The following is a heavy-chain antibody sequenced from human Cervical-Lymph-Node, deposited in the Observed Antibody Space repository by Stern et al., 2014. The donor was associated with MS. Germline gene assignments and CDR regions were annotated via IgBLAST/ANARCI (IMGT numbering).Heavy chain of an antibody. D-gene: IGHD2-8*01. Sequence: VQLVESGGAVVQPGRSLRLSCAASGFTFRSYGMHWVRQAPGKGLEWVTVISYDGNHKYYAASVNGRFTISRDNSKNPLHLQMNSVTPDDTAIYYCARDYEDTSMLFDHWGQGTLVTVSS. CDR3: ARDYEDTSMLFDH. CDR2: ISYDGNHK. J-gene: IGHJ4*02. V-gene: IGHV3-30*03. CDR1: GFTFRSYG.